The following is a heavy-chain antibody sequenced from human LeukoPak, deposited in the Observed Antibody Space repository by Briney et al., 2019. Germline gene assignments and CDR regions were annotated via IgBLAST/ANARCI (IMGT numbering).Heavy chain of an antibody. CDR2: ISSSSSYI. CDR1: GFTFSSYS. Sequence: GGSLRLSCAASGFTFSSYSMNWVRQAPGKGLEWVSSISSSSSYIYYADSVKGRFTIPRDNAKNSLYLQMNSLRAEDTAVYYCARDRDSGSYDGTYYFDYWGQGTLVTVSS. J-gene: IGHJ4*02. V-gene: IGHV3-21*01. CDR3: ARDRDSGSYDGTYYFDY. D-gene: IGHD1-26*01.